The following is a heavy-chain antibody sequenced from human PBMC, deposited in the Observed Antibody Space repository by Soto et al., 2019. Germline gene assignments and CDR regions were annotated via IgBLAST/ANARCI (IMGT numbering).Heavy chain of an antibody. CDR1: GLTVSSNY. Sequence: EVQLVESGGGLVQPGGSLRLSCAASGLTVSSNYMSWVRQAPGKGLECVSLIYTGGSTYYADSVKGRFTISRDSSMNTLYLQMSGLRGEDTAVYYCARGQYSSSWYGSGFAPWGQGTLVTVSS. CDR3: ARGQYSSSWYGSGFAP. D-gene: IGHD6-13*01. CDR2: IYTGGST. V-gene: IGHV3-66*01. J-gene: IGHJ5*02.